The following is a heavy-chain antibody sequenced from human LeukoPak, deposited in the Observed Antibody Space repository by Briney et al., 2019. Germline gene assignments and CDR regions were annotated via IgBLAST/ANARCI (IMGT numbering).Heavy chain of an antibody. CDR1: GFTFSSYA. J-gene: IGHJ4*02. V-gene: IGHV3-74*01. CDR3: ARALLLPVTHYYFDY. CDR2: INSDGSST. Sequence: GGSLRLSCAASGFTFSSYAMSWVRPAPGKGLVWVSRINSDGSSTSYADSVKGRFTISRDNAKNTLYLQMNSLRAEDTAVYYCARALLLPVTHYYFDYWGQGTLVTVSS. D-gene: IGHD2-21*02.